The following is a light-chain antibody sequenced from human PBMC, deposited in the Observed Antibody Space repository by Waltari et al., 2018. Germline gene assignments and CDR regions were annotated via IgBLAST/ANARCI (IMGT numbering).Light chain of an antibody. CDR1: SDDIGAYSY. J-gene: IGLJ2*01. Sequence: QSALTQPASVSGSPGQSITISCTGTSDDIGAYSYVTLYHQRPGKVPKLIIYDLTERPSGVSNRFAGSKSGSTASLTVSGLQAEDEGLFYCSAYTSRGTLKFGGGTRVTVL. CDR3: SAYTSRGTLK. CDR2: DLT. V-gene: IGLV2-14*03.